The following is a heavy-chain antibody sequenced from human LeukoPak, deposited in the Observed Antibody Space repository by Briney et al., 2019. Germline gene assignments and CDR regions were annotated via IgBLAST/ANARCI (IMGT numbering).Heavy chain of an antibody. D-gene: IGHD1-26*01. CDR2: ISSSGSAK. J-gene: IGHJ4*02. V-gene: IGHV3-48*04. CDR1: GFTFTSYT. CDR3: ARGSQWDLLCSCDY. Sequence: GGSLRLSCVASGFTFTSYTMNWVRQAPGKGLEWVSYISSSGSAKYYADSVKGRFTISRDNAKNSLSLQMNSLRAEDTAVYYCARGSQWDLLCSCDYWGQGTLVTVSS.